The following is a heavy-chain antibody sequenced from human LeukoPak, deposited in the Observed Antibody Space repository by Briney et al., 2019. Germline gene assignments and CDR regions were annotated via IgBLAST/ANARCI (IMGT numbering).Heavy chain of an antibody. CDR2: ISGSGGST. CDR1: GFTFSSYA. J-gene: IGHJ4*02. CDR3: AKADIVVVVAAIRFDY. D-gene: IGHD2-15*01. V-gene: IGHV3-23*01. Sequence: GGSLRLSCAASGFTFSSYAMSWVRQAPGKGLAWVSAISGSGGSTYYADSVKGRFTISRDNSKNTLYLQMNSLRAEDTAVYYCAKADIVVVVAAIRFDYWGQGTLVTVSS.